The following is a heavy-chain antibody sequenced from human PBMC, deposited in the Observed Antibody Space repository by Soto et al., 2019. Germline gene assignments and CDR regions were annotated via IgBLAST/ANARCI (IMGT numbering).Heavy chain of an antibody. CDR3: AKMKGSSCRETWYFDL. V-gene: IGHV1-69*01. D-gene: IGHD6-13*01. Sequence: QVQLVQSGAEVKKPGSSVKVSCKTSGGTFSRYAINWVRQAPGQGLEWMGGIIPIFGTPNYAQKFQGRVTITADESTRTADMELSSLRSEDTAVYYCAKMKGSSCRETWYFDLWGRGTLVPVS. CDR2: IIPIFGTP. J-gene: IGHJ2*01. CDR1: GGTFSRYA.